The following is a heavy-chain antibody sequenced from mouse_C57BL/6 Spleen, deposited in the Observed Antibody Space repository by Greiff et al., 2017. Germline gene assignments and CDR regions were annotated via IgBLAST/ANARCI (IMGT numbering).Heavy chain of an antibody. D-gene: IGHD2-10*02. Sequence: QVQLQQPGAELVKPGASVKMSCKASGYTFTSYWITWVKQRPGQGLAWIGDIYPGSGSTNYNEKFKSKATLTVDTSSSTAYMQLSSLTSEDSAVYYCARGGSMGLSHFDYWGQGTTLTVSS. V-gene: IGHV1-55*01. CDR1: GYTFTSYW. CDR3: ARGGSMGLSHFDY. CDR2: IYPGSGST. J-gene: IGHJ2*01.